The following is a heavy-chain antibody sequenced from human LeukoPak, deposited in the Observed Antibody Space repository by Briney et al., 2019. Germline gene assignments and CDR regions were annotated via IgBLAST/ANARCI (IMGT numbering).Heavy chain of an antibody. CDR2: INPHSGGT. V-gene: IGHV1-2*02. J-gene: IGHJ6*02. CDR1: GYTFTGYY. D-gene: IGHD6-13*01. CDR3: ARVRRGSSWYSYYYGMDV. Sequence: ASVKVSCKASGYTFTGYYMHWVRQAPGRGLEWMGWINPHSGGTNYAQKFQGRVTMTRDTSISTAYMELSRLRSDDTAVYYCARVRRGSSWYSYYYGMDVWGQGTTVTVSS.